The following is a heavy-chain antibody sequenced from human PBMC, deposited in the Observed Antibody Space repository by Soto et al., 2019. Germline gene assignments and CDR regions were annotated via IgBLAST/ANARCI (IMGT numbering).Heavy chain of an antibody. CDR3: ASGRDYVWGTYRYYHYFGMDV. V-gene: IGHV3-30-3*01. CDR2: ISYDGSNK. Sequence: GGSLRLSCATSGFTFSSYAMHLVRQAPGKGLEGVAVISYDGSNKYYADSVKGRFTISRDNAKKSLYLQMNSLRAEDTALYYCASGRDYVWGTYRYYHYFGMDVWGQGTTVTVSS. CDR1: GFTFSSYA. J-gene: IGHJ6*02. D-gene: IGHD3-16*02.